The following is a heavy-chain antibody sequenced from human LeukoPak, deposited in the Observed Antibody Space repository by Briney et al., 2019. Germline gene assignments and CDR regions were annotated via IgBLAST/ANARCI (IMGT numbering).Heavy chain of an antibody. CDR3: ARSSGSGWSFFDY. CDR2: IYPGDSDT. J-gene: IGHJ4*02. CDR1: GYRFTSYW. Sequence: GESLKISCKGSGYRFTSYWIAWVRQMPGKGLEWMGIIYPGDSDTRYSPSFQGQVSISADKSISTAYLQWSSLKASDTAMYYCARSSGSGWSFFDYWGQGTLVTVSS. V-gene: IGHV5-51*01. D-gene: IGHD6-19*01.